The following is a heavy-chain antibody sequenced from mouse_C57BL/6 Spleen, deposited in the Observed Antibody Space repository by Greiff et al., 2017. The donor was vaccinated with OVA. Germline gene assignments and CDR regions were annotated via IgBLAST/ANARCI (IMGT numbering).Heavy chain of an antibody. V-gene: IGHV1-64*01. CDR1: GYTFTSYW. D-gene: IGHD2-3*01. Sequence: QVQLQQSGAELVKPGASVKLSCKASGYTFTSYWMHWVKQRPGQGLEWIGMIHPNSGSTNYNEKFKSKATLTVDKSSSTAYMQLSSLTSEDSAVYYCARYDGYYVPFDYWGQGTTLTVSS. CDR3: ARYDGYYVPFDY. J-gene: IGHJ2*01. CDR2: IHPNSGST.